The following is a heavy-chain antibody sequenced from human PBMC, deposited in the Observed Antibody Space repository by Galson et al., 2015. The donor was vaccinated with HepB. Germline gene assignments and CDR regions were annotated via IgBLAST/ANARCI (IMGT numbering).Heavy chain of an antibody. J-gene: IGHJ3*02. Sequence: LSCAASGFTFSSYGMHWVRQAPGKGLEWVAVIWYDGSNKYYADSVKGRFTISRDNSKNTLYLQMNSLRAEDTAVYYCARERIGIAAGGDAFDIWGQGTMVTVSS. CDR3: ARERIGIAAGGDAFDI. D-gene: IGHD6-13*01. CDR1: GFTFSSYG. CDR2: IWYDGSNK. V-gene: IGHV3-33*01.